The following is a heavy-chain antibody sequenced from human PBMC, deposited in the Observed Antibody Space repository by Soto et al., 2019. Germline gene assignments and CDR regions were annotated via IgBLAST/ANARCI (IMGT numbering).Heavy chain of an antibody. D-gene: IGHD6-19*01. CDR1: GGSFSGYY. J-gene: IGHJ4*02. Sequence: SETLSLTCAVYGGSFSGYYWSWIRQPPGKGLEWIGEINHSGSTNYNPSLKSRVTISVDTSKNQFSLKLSSVTAADTAVYYCARSRENSSDFDYWGQGTLVTSPQ. V-gene: IGHV4-34*01. CDR3: ARSRENSSDFDY. CDR2: INHSGST.